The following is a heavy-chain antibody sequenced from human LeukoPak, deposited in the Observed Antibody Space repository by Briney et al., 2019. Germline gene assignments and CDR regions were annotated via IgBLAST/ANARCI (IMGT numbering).Heavy chain of an antibody. V-gene: IGHV3-30*02. J-gene: IGHJ4*02. CDR1: GFSFSTYG. Sequence: GGSLRLSCAASGFSFSTYGMHWVRQAPGQGLEWVAYIRFDGSSKDYADSVKDRFSISRDNSENTVFLNMNSLRAEDTAVYYCAKVDDTYYYDSSTTSIDYWGQGTLVTVSS. CDR2: IRFDGSSK. D-gene: IGHD3-22*01. CDR3: AKVDDTYYYDSSTTSIDY.